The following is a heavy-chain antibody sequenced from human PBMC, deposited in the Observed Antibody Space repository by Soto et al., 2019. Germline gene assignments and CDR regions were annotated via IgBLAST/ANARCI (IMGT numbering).Heavy chain of an antibody. CDR2: ISGSGGST. V-gene: IGHV3-23*01. Sequence: GGSLRLSCAASGFTFSSYAMSWVRQAPGKGLEWVSAISGSGGSTYYADSVKGRFTISRDNSKNTLYLQMNSLRAEDTAVYYCAKDRFGELLSVLGEYNYWGQGTLVTVSS. D-gene: IGHD3-10*01. CDR3: AKDRFGELLSVLGEYNY. CDR1: GFTFSSYA. J-gene: IGHJ4*02.